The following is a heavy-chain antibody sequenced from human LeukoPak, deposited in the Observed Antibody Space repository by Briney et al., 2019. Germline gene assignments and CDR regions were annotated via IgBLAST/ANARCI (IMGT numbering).Heavy chain of an antibody. J-gene: IGHJ6*02. CDR1: GGSISSYY. CDR2: INHSGST. Sequence: SETLSLTCTVSGGSISSYYWSWIRQPPGKGLEWIGEINHSGSTNYNPSLKSRVTISVDTSKNQFSLKLSSVTAADTAVYYCARVKALRGVGQRLYYYGKDVWGQGDTVTVSS. V-gene: IGHV4-34*01. CDR3: ARVKALRGVGQRLYYYGKDV. D-gene: IGHD3-10*01.